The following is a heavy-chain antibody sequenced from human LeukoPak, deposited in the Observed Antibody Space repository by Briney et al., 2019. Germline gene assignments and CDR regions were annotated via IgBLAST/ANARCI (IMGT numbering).Heavy chain of an antibody. D-gene: IGHD5-18*01. V-gene: IGHV3-48*03. CDR2: ISSSGSTI. Sequence: GGSLRLFCAASGFTFSSYEVNWVRQAPGKGLEWVSYISSSGSTIYYADSVKGRFTISRDNAKNSLYLQMNSLRAEDTAVYYCARVEGYSYGLDYWGQGTLVTVSS. CDR3: ARVEGYSYGLDY. J-gene: IGHJ4*02. CDR1: GFTFSSYE.